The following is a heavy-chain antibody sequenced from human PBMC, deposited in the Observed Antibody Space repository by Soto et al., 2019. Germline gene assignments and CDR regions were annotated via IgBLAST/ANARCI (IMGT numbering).Heavy chain of an antibody. V-gene: IGHV3-30-3*01. D-gene: IGHD3-9*01. CDR3: ARDSPTIAVPDY. J-gene: IGHJ4*02. CDR1: GFTFSSYA. CDR2: ISYDGSNK. Sequence: QVQLVESGGGVVQPGRSLRLSCAASGFTFSSYAMHWVRQAPGKGLEWVAVISYDGSNKYYADSVKGRFTISRDKSKNTLYLQMNSLRAEDTAVYYCARDSPTIAVPDYWGQGTLVTVSS.